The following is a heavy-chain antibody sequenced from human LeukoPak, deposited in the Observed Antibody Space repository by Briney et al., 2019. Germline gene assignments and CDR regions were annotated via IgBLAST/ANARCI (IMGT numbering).Heavy chain of an antibody. CDR1: GGSISNYY. CDR2: IYYSGST. CDR3: ARDYGGTDWYFDL. D-gene: IGHD4-23*01. Sequence: SETLSLTCTVSGGSISNYYWSWIRQPPGKGLELIGFIYYSGSTNYNPSLKSRVSISVDTSKNQFSLKLNSVTAADTAVYYCARDYGGTDWYFDLWGRGTLVTVSS. J-gene: IGHJ2*01. V-gene: IGHV4-59*01.